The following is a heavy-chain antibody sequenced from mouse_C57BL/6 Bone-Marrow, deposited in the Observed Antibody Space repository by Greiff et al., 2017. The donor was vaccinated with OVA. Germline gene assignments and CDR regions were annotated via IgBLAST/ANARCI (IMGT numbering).Heavy chain of an antibody. CDR3: AGDSQGGSSYPLAMDY. CDR1: GFPITSGYY. V-gene: IGHV12-3*01. Sequence: VKLQESGPGLVKPSQSLFLTCSITGFPITSGYYWIWIRQSPGKPLEWMGYITHSGETFYNPSLQSPISITRETSKNQFFLQLNSVTTEDTAMYYCAGDSQGGSSYPLAMDYWGQGTSVTVSS. CDR2: ITHSGET. J-gene: IGHJ4*01. D-gene: IGHD1-1*01.